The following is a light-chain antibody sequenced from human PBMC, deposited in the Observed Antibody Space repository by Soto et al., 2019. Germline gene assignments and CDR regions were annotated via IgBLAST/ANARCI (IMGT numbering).Light chain of an antibody. CDR2: DAS. CDR1: QGIVRW. Sequence: DIQMTQSPSTLSASVGDRVTSTCRASQGIVRWLAWYQHKPGKAPKLLIYDASSLESGVPSRFSGSGSGTEFTLTISRLQPDDFATYYCQQYNSYSRTFGQGTQVDIK. V-gene: IGKV1-5*01. CDR3: QQYNSYSRT. J-gene: IGKJ1*01.